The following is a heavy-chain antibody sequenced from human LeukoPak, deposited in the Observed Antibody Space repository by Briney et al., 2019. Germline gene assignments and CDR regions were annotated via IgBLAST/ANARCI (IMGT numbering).Heavy chain of an antibody. CDR3: ARGRQTYYYGSGSYGRFYYYGMDV. CDR2: INHSGST. J-gene: IGHJ6*02. D-gene: IGHD3-10*01. V-gene: IGHV4-34*01. Sequence: SETLSLTCAVYGGSFSGYYWSWIRQPPGKGLEWIGEINHSGSTKYNPSLKSRVTISVDTSKNQFSLKLSSVTAADTAVYYCARGRQTYYYGSGSYGRFYYYGMDVWGQGTTVTVSS. CDR1: GGSFSGYY.